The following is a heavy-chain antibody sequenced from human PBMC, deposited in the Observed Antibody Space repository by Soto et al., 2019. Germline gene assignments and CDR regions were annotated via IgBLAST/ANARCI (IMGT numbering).Heavy chain of an antibody. CDR3: AKEGYSSSWPRNYFDY. J-gene: IGHJ4*02. V-gene: IGHV3-30*18. CDR1: GFSFSTYG. D-gene: IGHD6-13*01. CDR2: ISNDGSNK. Sequence: GGSLRLSCAASGFSFSTYGMHWVRQAPGKGLEWVAFISNDGSNKYYADSVKGRFTISRDNSKNTLYLQMNSLRAEDTAVYYCAKEGYSSSWPRNYFDYWGQGTLVTVSS.